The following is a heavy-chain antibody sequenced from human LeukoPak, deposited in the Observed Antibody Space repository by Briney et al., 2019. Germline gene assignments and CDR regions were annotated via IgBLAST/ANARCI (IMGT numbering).Heavy chain of an antibody. CDR3: ASLVTTSSPFDY. CDR1: GFTFDDYG. J-gene: IGHJ4*02. Sequence: GRSLRLSCAASGFTFDDYGMSWVRQAPGKGLEWVSGINWNGGSTGYADSVKGRFTISRDNAKNSLYLQMNSLRAEDTALYYCASLVTTSSPFDYWGQGTLVTVSS. V-gene: IGHV3-20*04. D-gene: IGHD4-17*01. CDR2: INWNGGST.